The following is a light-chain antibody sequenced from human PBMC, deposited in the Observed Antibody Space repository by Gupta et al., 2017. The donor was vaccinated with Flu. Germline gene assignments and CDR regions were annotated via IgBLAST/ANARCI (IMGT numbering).Light chain of an antibody. CDR2: GAS. CDR3: QHYSNWPSGWT. CDR1: QNIGVN. Sequence: SATLACRASQNIGVNLAWFQQKPGQVPRLLISGASTRATGIPARFSGNGFGTEFSFTISSLQSEDLAVYSCQHYSNWPSGWTFGQGTKVEIK. V-gene: IGKV3-15*01. J-gene: IGKJ1*01.